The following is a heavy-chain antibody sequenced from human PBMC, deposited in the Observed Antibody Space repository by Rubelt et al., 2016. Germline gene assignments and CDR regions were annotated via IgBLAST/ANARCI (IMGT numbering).Heavy chain of an antibody. D-gene: IGHD6-19*01. J-gene: IGHJ3*02. CDR1: GYTLTELS. V-gene: IGHV1-24*01. CDR3: ARDRDGWQWLAPSLPDAFDI. CDR2: FDPEDGET. Sequence: QVQLVQSGAEVKKPGASVKVSCKVSGYTLTELSMHWVRQAPGKGLEWMGGFDPEDGETIYAQKFQGRVTMTEETSTDTADRGLSSLRSDDTAVYYCARDRDGWQWLAPSLPDAFDIWGQGTMVTVSS.